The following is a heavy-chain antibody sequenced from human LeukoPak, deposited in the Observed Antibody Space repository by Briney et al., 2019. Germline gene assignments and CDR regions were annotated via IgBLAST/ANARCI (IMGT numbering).Heavy chain of an antibody. CDR1: GFTFSASG. Sequence: PGWSVRLSCSPSGFTFSASGMHWVRQVPGRGLEWVAGIWYAGSKKYYADSLRGRFTIPIDKKTLYLHMNSLTAEDTAVYYCAKDRAWGGSCYDSWGQGTLVTVSS. J-gene: IGHJ4*02. CDR2: IWYAGSKK. D-gene: IGHD2-15*01. CDR3: AKDRAWGGSCYDS. V-gene: IGHV3-33*03.